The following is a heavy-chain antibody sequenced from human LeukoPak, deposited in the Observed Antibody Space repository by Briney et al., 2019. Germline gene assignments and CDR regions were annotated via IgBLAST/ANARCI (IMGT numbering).Heavy chain of an antibody. D-gene: IGHD2-2*01. CDR1: GHTSTTYA. Sequence: ASVKVSCKASGHTSTTYAIHWVRQAPGQGLEWVGWINAGNGNIKYSQKFQGRVTITGDTSASTAYMELTSLRSEDTAVYYCAIGYCSSTSCYMDVWGQGTTLT. CDR2: INAGNGNI. CDR3: AIGYCSSTSCYMDV. J-gene: IGHJ6*02. V-gene: IGHV1-3*01.